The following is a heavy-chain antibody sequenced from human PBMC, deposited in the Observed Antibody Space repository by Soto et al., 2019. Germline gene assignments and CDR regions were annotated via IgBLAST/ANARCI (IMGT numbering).Heavy chain of an antibody. J-gene: IGHJ4*02. CDR2: IYHSGST. CDR3: ARRVDIGYFDY. CDR1: GGSISSSNW. D-gene: IGHD5-12*01. Sequence: SETLSLTCAVSGGSISSSNWWSWVRQPPGKGLEWIGEIYHSGSTYYNPSLKSRVTISVDTSKNQFSLKLSSVTAADTAVYYCARRVDIGYFDYWGQGTLVTVS. V-gene: IGHV4-4*02.